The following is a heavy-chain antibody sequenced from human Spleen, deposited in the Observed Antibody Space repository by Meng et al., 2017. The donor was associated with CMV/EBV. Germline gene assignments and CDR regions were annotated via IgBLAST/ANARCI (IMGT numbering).Heavy chain of an antibody. V-gene: IGHV3-30-3*01. J-gene: IGHJ4*02. D-gene: IGHD6-19*01. CDR1: GFTFSNYA. CDR2: ISYDGSNK. CDR3: ARDLAVDPFDY. Sequence: GESLKISCAASGFTFSNYAMHWVRQAPGKGLEWVAVISYDGSNKYSADSVKGRFTISRDNSNNTLYLQMNSLRAEDTAVYYCARDLAVDPFDYWGQGTLVTVSS.